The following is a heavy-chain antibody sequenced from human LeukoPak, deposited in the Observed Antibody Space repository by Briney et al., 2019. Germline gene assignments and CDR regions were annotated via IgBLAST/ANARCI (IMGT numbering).Heavy chain of an antibody. CDR1: GITSSGSW. J-gene: IGHJ4*02. CDR3: ARDGSGWSVY. D-gene: IGHD6-19*01. Sequence: GAFLSLSCAAGGITSSGSWISWLRQAPGKGLEWVANIKQDGTEIYYVDSMKGRFIISRDNAKNSLYLQMNSLRAEDTAVYYCARDGSGWSVYWGQATLVTVSS. V-gene: IGHV3-7*01. CDR2: IKQDGTEI.